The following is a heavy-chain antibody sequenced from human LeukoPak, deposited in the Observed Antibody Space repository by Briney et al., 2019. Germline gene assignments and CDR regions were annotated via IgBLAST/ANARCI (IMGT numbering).Heavy chain of an antibody. CDR1: GFTFSSYG. Sequence: GGSLRLSWAAPGFTFSSYGMHWVRQAPGKGLEWVAFIRYDGSNKYYADSVKGRFTISRDNSKNTLYLQMNSLRAEDTAVYYCAKDTTPPKAGFDPWGQGTLVTVSS. J-gene: IGHJ5*02. D-gene: IGHD1-14*01. CDR2: IRYDGSNK. CDR3: AKDTTPPKAGFDP. V-gene: IGHV3-30*02.